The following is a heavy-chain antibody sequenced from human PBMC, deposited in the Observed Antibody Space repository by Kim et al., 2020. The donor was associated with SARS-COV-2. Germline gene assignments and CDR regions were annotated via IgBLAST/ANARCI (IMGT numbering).Heavy chain of an antibody. CDR2: ISWNSGSI. CDR3: AKADYYDILTGYESYYYYYGMDV. Sequence: GGSLRLSCAASGFTFDDYAMHWVRQAPGKGLEWVSGISWNSGSIGYADSVKGRFNISRDNAKNSLYLQMNSLRAEDTALYYCAKADYYDILTGYESYYYYYGMDVWGQGTTVTVSS. D-gene: IGHD3-9*01. V-gene: IGHV3-9*01. J-gene: IGHJ6*02. CDR1: GFTFDDYA.